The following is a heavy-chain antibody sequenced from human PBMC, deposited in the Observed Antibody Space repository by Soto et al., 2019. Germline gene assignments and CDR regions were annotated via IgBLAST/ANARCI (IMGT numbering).Heavy chain of an antibody. D-gene: IGHD2-21*02. Sequence: QVQLVQSGAEVKKPGSSVKLSCKASGYNFIAYYIYWVRQAPGQGPELKGMINPSSGATNYAQKFQGRVTVTRDTSTSTAYLELSSLRSEDAAVYYCAKYCGGDCRHFDAWGQGTLVTVSS. CDR2: INPSSGAT. J-gene: IGHJ4*02. CDR3: AKYCGGDCRHFDA. CDR1: GYNFIAYY. V-gene: IGHV1-46*01.